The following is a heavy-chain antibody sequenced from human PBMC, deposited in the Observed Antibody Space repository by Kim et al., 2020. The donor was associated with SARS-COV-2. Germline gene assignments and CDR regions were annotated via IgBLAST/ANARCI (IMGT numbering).Heavy chain of an antibody. CDR2: TYYRLKWYN. CDR1: GDSVSNISGA. CDR3: ARGADSFDI. V-gene: IGHV6-1*01. J-gene: IGHJ3*02. Sequence: SQTLSLTCAISGDSVSNISGAWNWIRQSPSRGLEWLGRTYYRLKWYNDYAVSVKSRITINPDTSKNQVSLHLRSVAPEDTAVYFCARGADSFDIWGLGTMVTVPS.